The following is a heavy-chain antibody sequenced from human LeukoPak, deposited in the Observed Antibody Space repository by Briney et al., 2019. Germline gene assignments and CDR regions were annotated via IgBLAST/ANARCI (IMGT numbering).Heavy chain of an antibody. CDR1: GFPFNKAW. J-gene: IGHJ4*02. CDR3: TTIPEGAHPPHY. Sequence: PGRSLRLSCEGSGFPFNKAWMSWVRQSPARGLEWVGGIRSEADGGTVAYAAGVKGRFTNSRSGSQTTLYLPMKNLKTQATVAVYCTTIPEGAHPPHYWARGTLVTVSS. D-gene: IGHD1-26*01. CDR2: IRSEADGGTV. V-gene: IGHV3-15*01.